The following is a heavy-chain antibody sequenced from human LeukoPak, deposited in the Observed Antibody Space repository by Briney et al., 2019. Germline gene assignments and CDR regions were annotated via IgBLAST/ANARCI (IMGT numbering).Heavy chain of an antibody. CDR3: AKDVDSSGYYPYFDY. CDR2: ISYDGSNK. Sequence: GGSLRLSCAASGFTFSSYAMHWVRQAPGKGLEWVAVISYDGSNKYYADSVKGRFTISRDNSKNTLYLQMNSLRAEDTAVYYCAKDVDSSGYYPYFDYWGQGTLVTVSS. D-gene: IGHD3-22*01. V-gene: IGHV3-30*04. CDR1: GFTFSSYA. J-gene: IGHJ4*02.